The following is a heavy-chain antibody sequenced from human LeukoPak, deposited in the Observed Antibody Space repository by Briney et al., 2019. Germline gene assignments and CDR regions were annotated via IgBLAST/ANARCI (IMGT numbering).Heavy chain of an antibody. CDR2: ISYDGSNK. Sequence: PGGSLRLSCAASGFTFSSYAMHWVRQAPGKGLEWVAVISYDGSNKYYADSVKGRFTISRDNSKNTLYLQMNSLRAEDTAVYYCARGGIVVVTAPFDPWGQGTLVTVSS. J-gene: IGHJ5*02. V-gene: IGHV3-30*04. CDR1: GFTFSSYA. D-gene: IGHD2-21*02. CDR3: ARGGIVVVTAPFDP.